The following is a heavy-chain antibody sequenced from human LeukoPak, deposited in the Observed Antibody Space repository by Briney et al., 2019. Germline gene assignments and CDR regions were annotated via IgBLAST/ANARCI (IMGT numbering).Heavy chain of an antibody. V-gene: IGHV3-7*04. CDR1: GFTFSSYW. D-gene: IGHD2-2*01. CDR2: IKQDGSEK. Sequence: PGGSLRLSCAASGFTFSSYWMSWVRQAPGKGLEWVANIKQDGSEKYYVDSVKGRFTISRDNAKNSLYLQMNSLRAEDTAVYYCARASCSSTSCSYFDYWGQGTRVTVPS. J-gene: IGHJ4*02. CDR3: ARASCSSTSCSYFDY.